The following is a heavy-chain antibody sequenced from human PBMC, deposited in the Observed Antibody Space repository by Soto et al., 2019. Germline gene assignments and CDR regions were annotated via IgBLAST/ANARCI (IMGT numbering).Heavy chain of an antibody. J-gene: IGHJ5*02. CDR1: GDSITSGGYY. CDR3: ARDLRGRGSGRFDP. CDR2: IYYSGVT. D-gene: IGHD3-10*01. V-gene: IGHV4-31*03. Sequence: QVQLQESGPGLVKPSQTLSLTCTVSGDSITSGGYYWTWIRQYPGKGLEYMGCIYYSGVTYYNPSLKRRLTISVDTSTNQFSLKLSSVTAADTAMYYCARDLRGRGSGRFDPWGQGTLVTVSS.